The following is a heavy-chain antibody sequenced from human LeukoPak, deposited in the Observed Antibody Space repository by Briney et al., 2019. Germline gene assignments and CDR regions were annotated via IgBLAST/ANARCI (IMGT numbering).Heavy chain of an antibody. CDR3: ATHSYSSSRRWFDP. V-gene: IGHV4-59*12. CDR1: GGSFSGYY. Sequence: SETLSLTCAVYGGSFSGYYWSWIRQPPGKGLEWIGYIYYSGSTNYNPSLKSRVTISVDTSKNQFSLKLSSVTAADTAVYYCATHSYSSSRRWFDPWGQGTLVTVSS. J-gene: IGHJ5*02. D-gene: IGHD6-13*01. CDR2: IYYSGST.